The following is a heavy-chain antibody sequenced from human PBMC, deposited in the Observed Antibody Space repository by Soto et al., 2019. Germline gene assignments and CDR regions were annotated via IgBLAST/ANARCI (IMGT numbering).Heavy chain of an antibody. J-gene: IGHJ4*02. CDR1: GFTFSRYG. D-gene: IGHD3-16*01. CDR3: ARDGDVNTGFGKDY. V-gene: IGHV3-33*01. Sequence: QAQLVESGGGVVQPGRSLRLSCAASGFTFSRYGMHWFRQAPGKGLEWVAFIWHDGGNKFYAESVKGRFTISRDNSKNTLYLQMTSLSAADTAMYYCARDGDVNTGFGKDYWGQGTLVTVSS. CDR2: IWHDGGNK.